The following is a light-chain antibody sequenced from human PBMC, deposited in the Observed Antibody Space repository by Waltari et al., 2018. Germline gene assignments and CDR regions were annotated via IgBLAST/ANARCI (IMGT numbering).Light chain of an antibody. V-gene: IGLV1-47*01. CDR2: KNN. Sequence: QSVLTQPPSASGTPGQKVTISCNGSSSTTGSNYVYWYQQFPGTAPKLLIFKNNQRPSGVPDRFSDSKSGTSASLAINGLRSEDEADYYCAAWDDSLSGLVLGGGTKVTVL. J-gene: IGLJ3*02. CDR3: AAWDDSLSGLV. CDR1: SSTTGSNY.